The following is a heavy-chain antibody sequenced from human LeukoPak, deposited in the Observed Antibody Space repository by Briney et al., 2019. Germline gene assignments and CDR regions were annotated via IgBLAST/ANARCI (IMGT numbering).Heavy chain of an antibody. V-gene: IGHV4-34*01. J-gene: IGHJ5*02. D-gene: IGHD6-13*01. Sequence: SETLSLTCAVYGDALSGYYWSWIRQAPGKGLDWIGEINHSGIPRYNPSLRSRVTISLDTSRNQFSLNLTSVTAADTAVYYCARIYSSSWFLNWFDPWGQGTLATVSS. CDR2: INHSGIP. CDR1: GDALSGYY. CDR3: ARIYSSSWFLNWFDP.